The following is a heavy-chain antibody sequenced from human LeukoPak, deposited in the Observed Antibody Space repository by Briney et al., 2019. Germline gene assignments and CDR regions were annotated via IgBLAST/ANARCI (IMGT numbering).Heavy chain of an antibody. CDR1: GFTFSSYG. J-gene: IGHJ4*02. V-gene: IGHV3-30*02. CDR2: IRYDGSNK. Sequence: GGSLRLSCAASGFTFSSYGMDWVRQAPGKGLEWVAFIRYDGSNKYYADSVKGRFTISRDNSKNTLYLQMNSLRAEDTAVYYCAKDPPRDTIFGVVIAHYIDDWGQRTLVTVSS. D-gene: IGHD3-3*01. CDR3: AKDPPRDTIFGVVIAHYIDD.